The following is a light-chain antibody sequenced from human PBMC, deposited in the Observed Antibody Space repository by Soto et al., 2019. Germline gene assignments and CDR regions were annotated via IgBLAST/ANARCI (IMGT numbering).Light chain of an antibody. J-gene: IGKJ4*01. CDR3: QQLNSYST. CDR2: AAS. Sequence: DIQLTQSPSFLSASVGDRVTITCRASQGISSYLAWYQQKPVKAPKLLIYAASTLQSGVPSRFSGSGSGTEFTLTISSLQPEESATYYCQQLNSYSTFGGGTKVEIK. CDR1: QGISSY. V-gene: IGKV1-9*01.